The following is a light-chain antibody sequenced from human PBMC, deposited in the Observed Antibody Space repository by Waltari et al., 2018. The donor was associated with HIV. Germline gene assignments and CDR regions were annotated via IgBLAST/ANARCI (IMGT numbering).Light chain of an antibody. V-gene: IGKV1-39*01. J-gene: IGKJ2*01. CDR1: QSISND. CDR3: QQSYSTPYT. Sequence: DIQMTQYPSSLSASVGDRVTITCRASQSISNDLNWYQQTAGKAPRLLIYAASSLQSGVPSRFSGSGSGTDFTLTISSLLPADFATYYCQQSYSTPYTFGQGTKLEI. CDR2: AAS.